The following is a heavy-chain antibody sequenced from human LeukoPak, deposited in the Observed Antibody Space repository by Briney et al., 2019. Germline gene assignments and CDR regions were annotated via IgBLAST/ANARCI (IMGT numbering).Heavy chain of an antibody. CDR3: ARDFQTIYYDGSAFYSPFDD. CDR1: GFTFSSYA. CDR2: TSYDESNK. D-gene: IGHD3-22*01. V-gene: IGHV3-30*14. J-gene: IGHJ4*02. Sequence: GGSLRLSCTVSGFTFSSYAMHWVRQAPGKGLEWVAVTSYDESNKYYADSVKGRFTVSRDNYKDTLYLQMNNLRPDDTAVYFCARDFQTIYYDGSAFYSPFDDWGQGTLVIVS.